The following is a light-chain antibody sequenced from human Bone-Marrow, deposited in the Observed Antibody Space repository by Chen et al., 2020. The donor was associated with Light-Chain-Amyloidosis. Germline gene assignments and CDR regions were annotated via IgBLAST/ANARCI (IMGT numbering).Light chain of an antibody. CDR2: KAS. J-gene: IGKJ4*01. CDR1: QSNSGW. CDR3: QQYKDYSALT. V-gene: IGKV1-5*03. Sequence: DIQMTQSPSTVSASVGDTVAITCRASQSNSGWLAWYQQKPGSAPKLLIYKASILERGVPLRFSGSGSGTEFTLSISSLQHDDFATYYCQQYKDYSALTFGGGTKVEIK.